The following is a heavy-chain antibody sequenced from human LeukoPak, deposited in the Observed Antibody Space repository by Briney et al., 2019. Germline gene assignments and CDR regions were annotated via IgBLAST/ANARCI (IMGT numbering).Heavy chain of an antibody. CDR3: VKSIASRGEIVFDI. D-gene: IGHD6-6*01. CDR1: NGSITSYY. J-gene: IGHJ3*02. CDR2: IHYSGST. Sequence: SETLSLTCNVSNGSITSYYWGWVRQPPGKGLEFIGYIHYSGSTNYNPSLKSRVPISAEKSKNQFSLKLSSVTAADTALYFCVKSIASRGEIVFDIWGQGTMVTVSS. V-gene: IGHV4-59*01.